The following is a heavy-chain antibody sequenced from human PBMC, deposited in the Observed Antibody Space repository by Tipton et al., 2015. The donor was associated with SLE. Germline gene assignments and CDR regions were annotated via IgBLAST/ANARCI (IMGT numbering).Heavy chain of an antibody. Sequence: SLRLSCAASGFTFSSYAMSWVRQAPGKGLEWVSTISGSGGSTYYADSVKGRFIISRDNSKNTLYMQMNSLRAEDTAVYYCAKDKEATVYYFVYWCQGTLVTVSS. CDR1: GFTFSSYA. V-gene: IGHV3-23*01. J-gene: IGHJ4*02. CDR3: AKDKEATVYYFVY. D-gene: IGHD4-17*01. CDR2: ISGSGGST.